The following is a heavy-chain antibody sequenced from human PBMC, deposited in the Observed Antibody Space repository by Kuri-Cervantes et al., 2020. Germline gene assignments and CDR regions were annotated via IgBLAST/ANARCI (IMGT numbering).Heavy chain of an antibody. Sequence: GGSLRLSCAASGFTFSSYAMSWVRQAPGKGLEWVSAISGSGGSTYYADSVKGRFTISRDNSKNTLYLQMNSLRAEDTAVYYCAKGSRRYSYGEKIDYWGQGTLVTVSS. CDR3: AKGSRRYSYGEKIDY. V-gene: IGHV3-23*01. J-gene: IGHJ4*02. CDR1: GFTFSSYA. CDR2: ISGSGGST. D-gene: IGHD5-18*01.